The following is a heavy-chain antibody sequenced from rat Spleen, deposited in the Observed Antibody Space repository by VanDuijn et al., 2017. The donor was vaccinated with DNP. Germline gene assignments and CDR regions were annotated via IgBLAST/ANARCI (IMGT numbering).Heavy chain of an antibody. J-gene: IGHJ1*01. CDR3: VREDYYSGDWYFDF. D-gene: IGHD1-1*01. Sequence: EVQLVESGGDLVQPGRSLKLSCVASGFTFNNYWMTWIRQVPGKGLEWVASITSSGGSTYYPDSVKGRFTISRDNAKNTLYLQMNSLRSEDTATYYCVREDYYSGDWYFDFWGPGTMVTVSS. V-gene: IGHV5-31*01. CDR1: GFTFNNYW. CDR2: ITSSGGST.